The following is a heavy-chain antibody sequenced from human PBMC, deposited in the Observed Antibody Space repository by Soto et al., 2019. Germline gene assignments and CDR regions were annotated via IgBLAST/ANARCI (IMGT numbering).Heavy chain of an antibody. CDR1: GFRFSIYS. V-gene: IGHV3-48*02. D-gene: IGHD6-19*01. Sequence: EVQLVESGGNLVQPGGSLRLSCAASGFRFSIYSMNWVRQAPGKGLEWSAYITSDTKTIKYADSVRGRFTISRDNGKNSVYRQMNRLRDEDTAVYYCARAVEGHFDYWGQGTVVTVSA. J-gene: IGHJ4*02. CDR2: ITSDTKTI. CDR3: ARAVEGHFDY.